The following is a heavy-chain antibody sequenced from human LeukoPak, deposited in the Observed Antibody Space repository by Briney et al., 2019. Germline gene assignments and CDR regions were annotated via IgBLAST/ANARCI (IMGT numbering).Heavy chain of an antibody. V-gene: IGHV4-34*01. J-gene: IGHJ4*02. CDR3: ARKGRYFDWLPFGY. CDR2: INHSGST. D-gene: IGHD3-9*01. Sequence: PSETLSLTCAVYGGSFSGYYWSWIRQPPGKGLEWIGEINHSGSTNYNPSLKSRVTISVDTSKNQFSLKLSSVTAADTAVYYCARKGRYFDWLPFGYWGQGTLVTVSS. CDR1: GGSFSGYY.